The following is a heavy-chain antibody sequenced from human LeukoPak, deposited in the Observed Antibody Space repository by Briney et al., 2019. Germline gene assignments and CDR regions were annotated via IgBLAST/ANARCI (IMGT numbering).Heavy chain of an antibody. J-gene: IGHJ5*02. Sequence: SETLSLTCTVSGGSFITHYWSWIRQPPGKGLEWIGYIYYSGSTNYNPSLKSRVTISVDTSKNQFSLKLSSVTAADTAVYYCARGGGMVVAATPDWFDPWGQGTLVTVSS. D-gene: IGHD2-15*01. CDR2: IYYSGST. V-gene: IGHV4-59*11. CDR3: ARGGGMVVAATPDWFDP. CDR1: GGSFITHY.